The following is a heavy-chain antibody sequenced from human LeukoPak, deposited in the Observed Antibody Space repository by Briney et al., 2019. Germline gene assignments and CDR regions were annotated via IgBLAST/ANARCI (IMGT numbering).Heavy chain of an antibody. CDR3: ARDWAWGGFDH. CDR1: GFTFSSYA. J-gene: IGHJ4*02. CDR2: ISYDGSNK. Sequence: PGRSLRLSCAASGFTFSSYAMHWVRQAPGKGLEWVAVISYDGSNKYYADSVKGRFTISRDNAKSTLYLQMSSLRAEDTAVYYCARDWAWGGFDHWGQGALVTVSS. D-gene: IGHD3-16*01. V-gene: IGHV3-30-3*01.